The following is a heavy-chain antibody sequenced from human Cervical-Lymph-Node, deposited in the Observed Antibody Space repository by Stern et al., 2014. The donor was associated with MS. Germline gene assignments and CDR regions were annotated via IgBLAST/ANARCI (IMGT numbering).Heavy chain of an antibody. CDR1: GGSITSGEYY. V-gene: IGHV4-30-4*01. D-gene: IGHD5-24*01. CDR2: IHYSGTT. Sequence: QVKLQESGPGLVKPSQTLSLTCAVSGGSITSGEYYWSWIRQPPGKGLEWIGYIHYSGTTYYNPSLKSRVSMSVDTSKNQFSLKLSSVTAADTAVYYCSRDADAYSLVFGYWGRGTLVTVSS. J-gene: IGHJ4*02. CDR3: SRDADAYSLVFGY.